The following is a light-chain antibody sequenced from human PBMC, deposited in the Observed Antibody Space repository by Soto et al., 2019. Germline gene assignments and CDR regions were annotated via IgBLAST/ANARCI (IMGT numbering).Light chain of an antibody. V-gene: IGLV2-11*01. J-gene: IGLJ1*01. CDR3: CSYADIYTYV. Sequence: QSVLTQPRSVSGSPGQSVAISCTGTRSDVGGYNYVSWYQQHPGEAPKLLIYDVNRRPSGVPDRFSGSKSANTASLTISGLQSEDEADYYCCSYADIYTYVFGTGTKVTVL. CDR1: RSDVGGYNY. CDR2: DVN.